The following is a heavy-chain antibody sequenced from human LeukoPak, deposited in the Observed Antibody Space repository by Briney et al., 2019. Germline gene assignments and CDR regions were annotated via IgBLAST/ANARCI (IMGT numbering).Heavy chain of an antibody. CDR2: MNPNSGNT. CDR3: ASGVDYYGSGDYDY. J-gene: IGHJ4*02. D-gene: IGHD3-10*01. CDR1: GYTFTSYD. V-gene: IGHV1-8*01. Sequence: ASVKVSCKASGYTFTSYDINWVRQATGQGLEWMGWMNPNSGNTGYAQKFQGRVTMTRNTSISTAYMELSSLRSEDTAAYYCASGVDYYGSGDYDYWGQGTLVTVSS.